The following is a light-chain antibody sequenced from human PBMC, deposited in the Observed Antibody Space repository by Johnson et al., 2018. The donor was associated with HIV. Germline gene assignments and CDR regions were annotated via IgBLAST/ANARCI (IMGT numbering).Light chain of an antibody. V-gene: IGLV1-51*01. J-gene: IGLJ1*01. Sequence: QSVLTQPPSVSAAPGQKVTVSCSGSSSNIGNNFVSWYQQVPGTAPKLLIYDTDKRPPGIPDRFSGSKSGTSANLGISGLQTGDEADYYCGTWDSSLSAPYVFGTGTKVTVL. CDR1: SSNIGNNF. CDR2: DTD. CDR3: GTWDSSLSAPYV.